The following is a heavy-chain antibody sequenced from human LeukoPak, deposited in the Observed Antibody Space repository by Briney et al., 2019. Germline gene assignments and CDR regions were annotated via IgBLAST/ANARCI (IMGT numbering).Heavy chain of an antibody. J-gene: IGHJ3*02. CDR3: ARGPSCTSTSCYVIGALDI. CDR1: GFTFSSYW. Sequence: PGESLRLSCAASGFTFSSYWMHWVRQAPGKGLVWVSRISTDGSRTGYADSVKGRFTISRDNAKNTLYLQMNSLRVDDMAVYYCARGPSCTSTSCYVIGALDIWGLGTTVTVSS. CDR2: ISTDGSRT. V-gene: IGHV3-74*01. D-gene: IGHD2-2*01.